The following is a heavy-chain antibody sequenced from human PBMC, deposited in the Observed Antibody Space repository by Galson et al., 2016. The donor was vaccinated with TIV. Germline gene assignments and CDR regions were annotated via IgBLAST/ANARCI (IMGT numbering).Heavy chain of an antibody. CDR3: ARDGGNAWEDDG. V-gene: IGHV3-48*03. J-gene: IGHJ1*01. CDR2: IGRGANFR. Sequence: SLRLSCAASGFAVSSYEMNWVRQAPGKGLEWLSYIGRGANFRDYSDSVKGRFTVSEDNAKNSLYLQMSSLRAEDTGVYYCARDGGNAWEDDGWGQGSLVAVSP. D-gene: IGHD1-26*01. CDR1: GFAVSSYE.